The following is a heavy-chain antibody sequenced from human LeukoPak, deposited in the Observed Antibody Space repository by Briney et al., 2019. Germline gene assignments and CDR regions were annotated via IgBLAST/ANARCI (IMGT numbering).Heavy chain of an antibody. J-gene: IGHJ4*02. CDR1: GFTFSSYA. CDR3: AKGGDTMIVVVRHFDY. D-gene: IGHD3-22*01. CDR2: ISYDGSNK. V-gene: IGHV3-30-3*01. Sequence: GGSLRLSCAASGFTFSSYAMHWVRQAPGKGLEWVAVISYDGSNKYYADSVKGRFTISRDNSKNTLYLQMNSLRAEDTAVYYCAKGGDTMIVVVRHFDYWGQGTLVTVSS.